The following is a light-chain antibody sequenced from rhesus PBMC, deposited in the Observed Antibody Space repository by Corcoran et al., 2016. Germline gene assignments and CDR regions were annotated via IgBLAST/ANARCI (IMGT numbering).Light chain of an antibody. CDR2: YAS. CDR3: QQYNDWVT. Sequence: EIVMTQSPATLSLSPGERATLSCRASQSVSINLAWYQQKPGQAPRLLNYYASNRATGIQDRVSGSGSGTDFTLTVGSLEPVDVGVYYCQQYNDWVTFGGGTKVELK. V-gene: IGKV3-35*01. J-gene: IGKJ4*01. CDR1: QSVSIN.